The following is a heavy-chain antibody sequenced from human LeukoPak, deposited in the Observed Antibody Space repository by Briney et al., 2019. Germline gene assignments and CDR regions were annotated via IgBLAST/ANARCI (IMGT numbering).Heavy chain of an antibody. CDR3: ARGTKGIVVVPAAMFSKTSTNWFDP. J-gene: IGHJ5*02. D-gene: IGHD2-2*01. CDR1: GGSISSSSYY. CDR2: IYYSGST. Sequence: SETLSLTCTVSGGSISSSSYYWGWIRQPPGKGLEWNGSIYYSGSTYFNPSLKSRVTISVDTSKNQFSLKLSSVTAADTAVYYCARGTKGIVVVPAAMFSKTSTNWFDPWGQGTLVTVSS. V-gene: IGHV4-39*07.